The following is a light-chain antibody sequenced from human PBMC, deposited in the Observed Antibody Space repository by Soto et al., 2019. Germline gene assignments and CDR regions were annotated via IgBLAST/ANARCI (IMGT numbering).Light chain of an antibody. Sequence: EIVLTQSPGTLSLSPGERATLSCRASQSVSSSYLAWYRQKPGQAPRLLIYGVSRRDTGIPDRFSGSGSGTDFTLTISRLEPEDFAVYYCQQYGSSPRTFGQGTKVDIK. J-gene: IGKJ1*01. CDR1: QSVSSSY. CDR3: QQYGSSPRT. V-gene: IGKV3-20*01. CDR2: GVS.